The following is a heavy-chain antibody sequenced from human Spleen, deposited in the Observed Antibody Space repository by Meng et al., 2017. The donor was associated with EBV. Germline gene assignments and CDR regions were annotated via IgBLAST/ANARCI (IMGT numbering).Heavy chain of an antibody. CDR2: IFWDADE. V-gene: IGHV2-5*02. CDR1: GISLNNRGVG. D-gene: IGHD5-12*01. Sequence: QITLKKLGPTLVKPTQTLTLTRNFSGISLNNRGVGVAWIRQPPGKALEWLAVIFWDADERYSPSLKNRLTITRDTSKSQVVLTMTSVDPVDTATYYCAHTVSGAGWFDTWGQGTLVTVSS. CDR3: AHTVSGAGWFDT. J-gene: IGHJ5*02.